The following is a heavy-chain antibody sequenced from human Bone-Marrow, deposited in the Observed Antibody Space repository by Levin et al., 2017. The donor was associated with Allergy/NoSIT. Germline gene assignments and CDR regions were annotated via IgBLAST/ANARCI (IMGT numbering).Heavy chain of an antibody. CDR3: ARAPTLTHYPTTPAWFDP. CDR2: ISTSTSYT. J-gene: IGHJ5*02. Sequence: GESLKISCAASGFTFSDYSMSWIRQAAGKGLELVSYISTSTSYTNYADSVKGRFTISRDNAKNSLFLLMNSLRAEDTAVYYCARAPTLTHYPTTPAWFDPWGQGTLVTVSS. CDR1: GFTFSDYS. V-gene: IGHV3-11*05. D-gene: IGHD1-26*01.